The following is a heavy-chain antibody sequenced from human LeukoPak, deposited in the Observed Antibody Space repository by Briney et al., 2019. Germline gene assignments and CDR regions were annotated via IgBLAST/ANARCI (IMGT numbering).Heavy chain of an antibody. J-gene: IGHJ4*02. Sequence: SETLSLTCAVYGGSFSGYYWSWIRQPPGEGLEWIGEINHSGSTNYNPSLKSRVTISVDTSKNQFSLKLSSVTAADTAVYYCARGRPAEIVVVPAATTPTFDYWGQGTLVTVSS. V-gene: IGHV4-34*01. CDR1: GGSFSGYY. CDR2: INHSGST. D-gene: IGHD2-2*01. CDR3: ARGRPAEIVVVPAATTPTFDY.